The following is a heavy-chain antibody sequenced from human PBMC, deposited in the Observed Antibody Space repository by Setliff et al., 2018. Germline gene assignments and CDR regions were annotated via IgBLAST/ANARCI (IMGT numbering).Heavy chain of an antibody. Sequence: SETLSLTCTVSGYSISSGYIWGWIRQPPGKGLEWVGNIGHTGSINYNPSLKSRLTISRDTAKNQVSLKLNSVTATDTAVYYCARDLGHGGDSDYWGQGILVTVSS. CDR3: ARDLGHGGDSDY. J-gene: IGHJ4*02. CDR2: IGHTGSI. CDR1: GYSISSGYI. V-gene: IGHV4-38-2*02. D-gene: IGHD2-21*02.